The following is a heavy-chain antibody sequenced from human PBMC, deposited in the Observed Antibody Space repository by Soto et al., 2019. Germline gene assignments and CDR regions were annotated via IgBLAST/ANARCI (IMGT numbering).Heavy chain of an antibody. Sequence: QVQLVQSVAEVKKPGASVKVSCKASGYTFTGYYMHWVRQSPGQGHEWMGWINPNSGGTNYAQKFQGWFTMTRDTSISTAYMELSRLRSDDAALYYGARYPGYSGSRPIWYYCAQGPLVTVCS. V-gene: IGHV1-2*04. D-gene: IGHD1-26*01. CDR1: GYTFTGYY. CDR3: ARYPGYSGSRPIWYY. CDR2: INPNSGGT. J-gene: IGHJ4*02.